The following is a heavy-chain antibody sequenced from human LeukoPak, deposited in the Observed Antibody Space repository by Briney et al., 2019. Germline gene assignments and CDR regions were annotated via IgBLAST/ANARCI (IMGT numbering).Heavy chain of an antibody. D-gene: IGHD5-18*01. Sequence: GGSLRLSCAASGFTFSSYEMNWVRQAPGKGLEWVSYISSSSSTIYYADSVKGRFTISRDNAKNSLYLQMNSLRAEDTAVYYCARDQRGYSYGYLRELDYYYYMDVWGKGTTVTVSS. CDR2: ISSSSSTI. V-gene: IGHV3-48*01. J-gene: IGHJ6*03. CDR3: ARDQRGYSYGYLRELDYYYYMDV. CDR1: GFTFSSYE.